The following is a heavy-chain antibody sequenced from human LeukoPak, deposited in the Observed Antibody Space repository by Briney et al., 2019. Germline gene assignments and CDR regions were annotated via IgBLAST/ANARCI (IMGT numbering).Heavy chain of an antibody. CDR2: IHHSGST. CDR1: GGSLSGYY. D-gene: IGHD3-10*01. J-gene: IGHJ4*02. Sequence: PETLSHTRAVYGGSLSGYYWSWIRQPPRKGLEWIGEIHHSGSTNYNPSLKCRVTISGDTSKNQFSLKLSSVTAADTAVYYCARVQTYYYGSGSHYPDYWGQGTLVTVSS. CDR3: ARVQTYYYGSGSHYPDY. V-gene: IGHV4-34*01.